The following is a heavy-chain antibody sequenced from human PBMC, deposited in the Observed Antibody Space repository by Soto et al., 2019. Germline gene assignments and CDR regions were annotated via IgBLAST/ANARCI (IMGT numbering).Heavy chain of an antibody. D-gene: IGHD1-26*01. Sequence: PGESLKISCNGSGYSFTIYWIGWVRQMPGKGLEWMGIIYAGDSDTRYSPSFQGQVTISADKSISTAYLQWSSLKASDTATYYCARSALGGGTPAGFDYWGQGTQVTVSS. V-gene: IGHV5-51*01. CDR3: ARSALGGGTPAGFDY. CDR2: IYAGDSDT. CDR1: GYSFTIYW. J-gene: IGHJ4*02.